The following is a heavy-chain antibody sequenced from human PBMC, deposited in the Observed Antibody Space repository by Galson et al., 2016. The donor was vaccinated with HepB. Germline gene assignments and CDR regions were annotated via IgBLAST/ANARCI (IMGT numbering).Heavy chain of an antibody. J-gene: IGHJ3*02. CDR1: GFTFSTFG. CDR3: VKERGPFDGFDI. Sequence: SLRLSCAASGFTFSTFGMHWVRQAPGKGLEWVTVIWSNGINKYYADSVRGRFTISRDNSKNMLYLQMDSLRVEDTSVYFCVKERGPFDGFDIWGQGTMVTVSS. V-gene: IGHV3-33*06. CDR2: IWSNGINK.